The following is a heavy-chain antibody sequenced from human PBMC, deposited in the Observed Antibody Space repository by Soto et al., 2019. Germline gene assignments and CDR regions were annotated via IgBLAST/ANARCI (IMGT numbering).Heavy chain of an antibody. D-gene: IGHD1-1*01. V-gene: IGHV3-23*01. CDR2: ISFSGDYI. Sequence: QPGGSLRLSCAVSGFPLEKYGMNWVRQAPGKGLEWVSSISFSGDYIYYADSVKGRFTISRDNSKNTLFLQMNSLRAEDTALYFCAKDGTTAGIHYYGMDIWGQGTTVTVSS. CDR1: GFPLEKYG. J-gene: IGHJ6*02. CDR3: AKDGTTAGIHYYGMDI.